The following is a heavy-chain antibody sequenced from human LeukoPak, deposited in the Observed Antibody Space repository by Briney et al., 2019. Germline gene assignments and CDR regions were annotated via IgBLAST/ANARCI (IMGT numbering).Heavy chain of an antibody. CDR1: GFTFSSYE. D-gene: IGHD5-12*01. CDR3: ARDRDYGGGYVSDY. J-gene: IGHJ4*02. Sequence: GGSLRLSCAASGFTFSSYEMNWVRQAPGKGLEWVSYISSSGSTIYYADSVKGRLTISRDNAKNSLYLQMNSLRAEDTAVYYCARDRDYGGGYVSDYWGQGTLVTVSS. CDR2: ISSSGSTI. V-gene: IGHV3-48*03.